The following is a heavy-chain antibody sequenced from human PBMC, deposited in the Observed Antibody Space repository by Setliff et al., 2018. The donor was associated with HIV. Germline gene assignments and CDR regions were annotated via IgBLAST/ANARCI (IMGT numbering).Heavy chain of an antibody. CDR1: GYKFGDYW. Sequence: GESLKISCKGSGYKFGDYWIGWVRQMPGKGPEWMGIIYPGDSETRHSPSFEGQVTISADKSISTTYLQWSSLKASDTAMYYCASLSGYSGDAFDVWGQGTMVTVSS. J-gene: IGHJ3*01. CDR3: ASLSGYSGDAFDV. CDR2: IYPGDSET. V-gene: IGHV5-51*01. D-gene: IGHD3-22*01.